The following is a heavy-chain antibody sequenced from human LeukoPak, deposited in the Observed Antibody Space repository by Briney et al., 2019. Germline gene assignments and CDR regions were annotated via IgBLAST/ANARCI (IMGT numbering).Heavy chain of an antibody. CDR1: GFTFSSYA. CDR3: SKAGGSADYGGNAANVY. J-gene: IGHJ4*02. CDR2: ISGSGDTT. Sequence: SGGSLRLSFAGSGFTFSSYAMNWVRQAPGKGLDWVSVISGSGDTTFYADSVKGRFTISKDNSKNTLYLQMNNLRAEDTAVYYCSKAGGSADYGGNAANVYWGQGTLVIVSS. D-gene: IGHD4-23*01. V-gene: IGHV3-23*01.